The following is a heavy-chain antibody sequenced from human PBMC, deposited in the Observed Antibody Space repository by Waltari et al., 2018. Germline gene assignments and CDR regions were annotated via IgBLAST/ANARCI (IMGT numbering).Heavy chain of an antibody. CDR2: IIPIFGTA. CDR3: ARDPKSYGGNAGAFDI. D-gene: IGHD2-15*01. Sequence: QVQLVQSGAEVKKPGASVKVSCKASGYTFTSYGISWVRQAPGQGLEWMGWIIPIFGTANYAQKFQGRVTITTDESTSTAYMELSSLRSEDTAVYYCARDPKSYGGNAGAFDIWGQGTMVTVSS. V-gene: IGHV1-69*05. J-gene: IGHJ3*02. CDR1: GYTFTSYG.